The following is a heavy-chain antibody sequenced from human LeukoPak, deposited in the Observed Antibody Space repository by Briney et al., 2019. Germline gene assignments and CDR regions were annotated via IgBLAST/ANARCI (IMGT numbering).Heavy chain of an antibody. D-gene: IGHD2-21*02. CDR1: GYTFTSYY. Sequence: GASVKVSCKASGYTFTSYYMHWVRQAPGQGLEWMGIINPSGGSTSYAQKFQGRVTMTRDTSTSTVYMELSSLRSEDTAVYYCARGMSPNIVVVTASSRDFDYWGQGTLVTVSS. J-gene: IGHJ4*02. CDR2: INPSGGST. CDR3: ARGMSPNIVVVTASSRDFDY. V-gene: IGHV1-46*01.